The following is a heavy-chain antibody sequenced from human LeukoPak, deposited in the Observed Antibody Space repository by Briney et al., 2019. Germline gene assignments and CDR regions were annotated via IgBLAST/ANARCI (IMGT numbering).Heavy chain of an antibody. Sequence: SETLSLTCTVSGGSISSYYWSWIRQPAGKGLEWIGRIYTSGSTNYNPSLTSRVTMSVDTSKNQFSLKLSSVTAADTAVYYCARDGRYYYDSSGYYDWFDPWGQGTLVTVSS. CDR3: ARDGRYYYDSSGYYDWFDP. J-gene: IGHJ5*02. D-gene: IGHD3-22*01. CDR1: GGSISSYY. V-gene: IGHV4-4*07. CDR2: IYTSGST.